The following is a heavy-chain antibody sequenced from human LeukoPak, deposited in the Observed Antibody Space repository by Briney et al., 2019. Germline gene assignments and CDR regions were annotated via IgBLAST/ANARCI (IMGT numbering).Heavy chain of an antibody. Sequence: GGSLRLSCAASGFTFSSYAMSWVRQAPGKGLEWVSAISGSGDSTYYGDSVKGRFTISRDNSKNTLYLQMNSLRAEGTAVYYCAKTRPLDSSSWSHGDYWGQGTLVTVSS. CDR1: GFTFSSYA. V-gene: IGHV3-23*01. CDR2: ISGSGDST. CDR3: AKTRPLDSSSWSHGDY. J-gene: IGHJ4*02. D-gene: IGHD6-13*01.